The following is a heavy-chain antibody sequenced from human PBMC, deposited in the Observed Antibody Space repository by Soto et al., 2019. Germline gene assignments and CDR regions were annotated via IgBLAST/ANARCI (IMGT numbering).Heavy chain of an antibody. D-gene: IGHD3-3*01. CDR3: AREESYYDFWSGYATLSYMDV. J-gene: IGHJ6*03. CDR2: IKQDGSEK. CDR1: GFTFSSYW. V-gene: IGHV3-7*01. Sequence: GGSLRLSCAASGFTFSSYWMSWVRQAPGKGLEWVANIKQDGSEKYYVDSVKGRFTISRDNAKNSLYLQMNSLRAEDTAVYYCAREESYYDFWSGYATLSYMDVWGKGTTVTVSS.